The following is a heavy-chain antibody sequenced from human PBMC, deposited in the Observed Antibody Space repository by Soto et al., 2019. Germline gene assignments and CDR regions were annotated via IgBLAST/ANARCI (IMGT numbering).Heavy chain of an antibody. D-gene: IGHD1-20*01. CDR2: IYYSGST. Sequence: SETLSLTCTVTGDSISSRSYYWGWIRQPPGKGLEWIGSIYYSGSTYNNPSLRSRVSMSIDTSKDQFSLKVSGVSAADTAVYYCATSQKGYNWNYFDHWGQGALVTVSS. V-gene: IGHV4-39*01. CDR3: ATSQKGYNWNYFDH. J-gene: IGHJ4*02. CDR1: GDSISSRSYY.